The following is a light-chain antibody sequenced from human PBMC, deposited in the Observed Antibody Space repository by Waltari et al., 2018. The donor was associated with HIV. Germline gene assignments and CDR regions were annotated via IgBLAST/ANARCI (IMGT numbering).Light chain of an antibody. CDR2: EVS. J-gene: IGLJ1*01. CDR3: TSYTVTNTYV. CDR1: NFDVGAYEY. V-gene: IGLV2-14*01. Sequence: QSALTQPASVSGSPGQSITISCAGTNFDVGAYEYVPWFQPPPGKAPTLLLSEVSARPPGVVERFSGSKSGNTASLTISGLQAEDEADYYCTSYTVTNTYVFGTGTKVAVL.